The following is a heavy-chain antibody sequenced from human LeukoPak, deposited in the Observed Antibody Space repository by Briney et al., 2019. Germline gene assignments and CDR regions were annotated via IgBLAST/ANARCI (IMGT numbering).Heavy chain of an antibody. D-gene: IGHD6-13*01. J-gene: IGHJ3*02. V-gene: IGHV4-59*01. Sequence: SETLSLTCTVSGDSISSYYWSWIRQPPGKGLEWIGYIYYSGSTNYNPSLKSRVTISVDTSKNQFSLRLSSVTAADTAVYYCARGGIAAAGIPLRIWGQGTMVTVSS. CDR1: GDSISSYY. CDR2: IYYSGST. CDR3: ARGGIAAAGIPLRI.